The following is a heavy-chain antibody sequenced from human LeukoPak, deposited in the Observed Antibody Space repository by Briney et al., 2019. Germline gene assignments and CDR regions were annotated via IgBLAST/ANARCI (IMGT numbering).Heavy chain of an antibody. D-gene: IGHD2-2*01. J-gene: IGHJ5*02. Sequence: ASVKVSCKASGYTFTGHYVHWVRQAPGQGLEWMGWVNPNSGGTVFAQKFQDRVTMTRDTSISTAYMELSSLQSDDTAIYYCARGPDALSPGWFDPWGQRTLVTVSS. CDR3: ARGPDALSPGWFDP. CDR2: VNPNSGGT. V-gene: IGHV1-2*02. CDR1: GYTFTGHY.